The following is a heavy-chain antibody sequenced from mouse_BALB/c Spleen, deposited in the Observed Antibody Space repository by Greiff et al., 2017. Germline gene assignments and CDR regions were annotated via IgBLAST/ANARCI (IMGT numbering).Heavy chain of an antibody. V-gene: IGHV1S137*01. J-gene: IGHJ4*01. D-gene: IGHD2-1*01. CDR2: ISTYYGDA. Sequence: VQLQQSGAELVRPGVSVKISCKGSGYTFTDYAMHWVKQSHAKSLEWIGVISTYYGDASYNQKFKGKATMTVDKSSSTAYMELARLTSEDSAIYYCAREGNYGKYYYAMDYWGQGTSVTVSS. CDR3: AREGNYGKYYYAMDY. CDR1: GYTFTDYA.